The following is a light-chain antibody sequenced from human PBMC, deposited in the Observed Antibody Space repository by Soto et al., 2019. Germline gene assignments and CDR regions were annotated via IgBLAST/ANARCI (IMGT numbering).Light chain of an antibody. Sequence: IQMTQSPSTLSASVGDSVTITFRASQTISSYLAWYQQKPGKAPKLLIYAASTLQSGVPSRFSGSGSGTDFTLTISCLQSEDFATYYCQQYYSYPWTFGQGTKVDIK. CDR2: AAS. J-gene: IGKJ1*01. CDR3: QQYYSYPWT. CDR1: QTISSY. V-gene: IGKV1-8*01.